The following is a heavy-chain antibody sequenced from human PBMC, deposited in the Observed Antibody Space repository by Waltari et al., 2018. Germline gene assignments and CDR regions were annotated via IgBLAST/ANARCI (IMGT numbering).Heavy chain of an antibody. D-gene: IGHD3-10*01. V-gene: IGHV3-21*01. Sequence: EVQLVESGGGLVKPGGSLRLSCAASGFTFSSYSMNWVRQAPGKGLGWVSSISSSSSYIYYADSVKGRFTISRDNAKNSLYLQMNSLRAEDTAVYYCARDQNGSGSYVFYYYYGMDVWGQGTTVTVSS. J-gene: IGHJ6*02. CDR2: ISSSSSYI. CDR3: ARDQNGSGSYVFYYYYGMDV. CDR1: GFTFSSYS.